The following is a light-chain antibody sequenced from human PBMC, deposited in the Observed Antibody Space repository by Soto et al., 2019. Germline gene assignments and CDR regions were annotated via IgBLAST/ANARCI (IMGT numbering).Light chain of an antibody. CDR2: SNN. CDR1: SSKIGSNT. V-gene: IGLV1-44*01. Sequence: QAVVTQPPSASGTPGQRVTISCSGSSSKIGSNTVNWYQQLPGTAPKLLIYSNNQRPSGDPDRFSGSKSGTSASLAISGLQSEDEADYYCATWDDSLNGPVFGGGTQLTVL. J-gene: IGLJ7*01. CDR3: ATWDDSLNGPV.